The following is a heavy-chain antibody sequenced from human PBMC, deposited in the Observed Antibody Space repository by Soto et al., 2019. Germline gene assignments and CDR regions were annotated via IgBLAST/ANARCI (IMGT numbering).Heavy chain of an antibody. CDR2: INPSGGST. D-gene: IGHD4-17*01. CDR1: GYTFTSYY. Sequence: ASVKVSCKASGYTFTSYYMHWVRQAPGQGLEWMGIINPSGGSTSYAQKFQGRVTMTRDTYTSTVYMELRSLRSEDTAVYYCARAPGDYGDYSNWFHPWGQGTLGTLSS. V-gene: IGHV1-46*01. J-gene: IGHJ5*02. CDR3: ARAPGDYGDYSNWFHP.